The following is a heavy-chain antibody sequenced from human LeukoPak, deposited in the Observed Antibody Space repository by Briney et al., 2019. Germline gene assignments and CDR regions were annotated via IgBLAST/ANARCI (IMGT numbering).Heavy chain of an antibody. CDR1: GYTFTSYG. CDR2: ISGYNGNT. V-gene: IGHV1-18*01. D-gene: IGHD6-19*01. CDR3: ARYIVQWLVSAYYFDY. Sequence: ASVKVSCKASGYTFTSYGISWVRQAPGQGLEWMGWISGYNGNTNYAQKLQGRVTMTTDTSTSTAYMELRSLRSDDTAVYYCARYIVQWLVSAYYFDYWGQGTLVTVSS. J-gene: IGHJ4*02.